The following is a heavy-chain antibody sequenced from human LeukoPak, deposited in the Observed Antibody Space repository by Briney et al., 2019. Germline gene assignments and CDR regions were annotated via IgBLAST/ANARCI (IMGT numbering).Heavy chain of an antibody. CDR3: ARDGVYCTNGICYQKYYFDQ. CDR1: GGSISSNY. J-gene: IGHJ4*02. CDR2: IYTSGNT. D-gene: IGHD2-8*01. V-gene: IGHV4-4*07. Sequence: PSETLSLTCSVSGGSISSNYWTWSRQPAGKGLEWIGRIYTSGNTDYNPSLKSRVTMSVDTSKNQFSLKLSSVTAADTAVYYCARDGVYCTNGICYQKYYFDQWGQGTLVTVSS.